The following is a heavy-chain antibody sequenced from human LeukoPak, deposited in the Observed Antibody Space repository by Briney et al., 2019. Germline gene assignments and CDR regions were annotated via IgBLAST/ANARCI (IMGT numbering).Heavy chain of an antibody. CDR3: AREGDTMVRGVINLFDY. CDR1: GFTFSSYG. CDR2: IWYDGSNK. Sequence: PGGSLRLSCAASGFTFSSYGMHWVRHAPGKGLEWVAVIWYDGSNKYYADSVKGRFTISRDNSKNTLYLQMNSLRAEDTAVYYCAREGDTMVRGVINLFDYWGQGTLVTVSS. J-gene: IGHJ4*02. V-gene: IGHV3-33*01. D-gene: IGHD3-10*01.